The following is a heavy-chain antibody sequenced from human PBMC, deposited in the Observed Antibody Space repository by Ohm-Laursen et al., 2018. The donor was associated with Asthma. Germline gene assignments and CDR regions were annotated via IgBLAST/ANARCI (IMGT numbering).Heavy chain of an antibody. V-gene: IGHV3-23*01. J-gene: IGHJ4*02. CDR3: VKERVSLHYGGSLDYDY. CDR2: VSGGGDST. Sequence: SLRLSCAASGFTFSSFAMSWVRQAPGKGLEWVSAVSGGGDSTYSADSVKGRFTISRDNSKNTLYLQMNSLRAEDTAVYYCVKERVSLHYGGSLDYDYWGQGTLVTVSS. D-gene: IGHD4-23*01. CDR1: GFTFSSFA.